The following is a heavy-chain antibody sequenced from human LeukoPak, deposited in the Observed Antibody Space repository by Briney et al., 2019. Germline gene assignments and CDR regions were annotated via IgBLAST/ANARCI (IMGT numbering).Heavy chain of an antibody. CDR1: GYTFTGYY. Sequence: GASVKVSCKASGYTFTGYYMHWVRQAPGQGLEWMGWINPNSGGTNYAQKFQGRVTMTRDTSISTAYMELSRLRSDDTAVYYCAREVGPHYYDSSGYLYYFDYWGQGTLVTVSS. J-gene: IGHJ4*02. CDR3: AREVGPHYYDSSGYLYYFDY. D-gene: IGHD3-22*01. V-gene: IGHV1-2*02. CDR2: INPNSGGT.